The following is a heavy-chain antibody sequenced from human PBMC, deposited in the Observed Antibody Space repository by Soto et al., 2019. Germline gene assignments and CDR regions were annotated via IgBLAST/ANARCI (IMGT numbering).Heavy chain of an antibody. D-gene: IGHD3-10*01. CDR1: GFTFSTYI. J-gene: IGHJ4*02. Sequence: GGSLILSCAASGFTFSTYIMHWVRQAPGKGLEWVAVIWYDGSNKYYADSVKGRFTISRDNSKNTLYLQMNSLRAEDTAVYYCASDSRKAPRGIIHFYFDYWGQGTLVTVSS. V-gene: IGHV3-33*08. CDR3: ASDSRKAPRGIIHFYFDY. CDR2: IWYDGSNK.